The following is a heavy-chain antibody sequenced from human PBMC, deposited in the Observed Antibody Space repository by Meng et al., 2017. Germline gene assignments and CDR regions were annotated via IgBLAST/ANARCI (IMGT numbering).Heavy chain of an antibody. CDR2: INHSGST. V-gene: IGHV4-34*01. CDR1: GGSFSGYY. Sequence: GSLRLSCAVYGGSFSGYYWSWIRQPPGKGLEWIGEINHSGSTNYNPSLKSRVTISVDTSKNQFSLKLSSVTAADTAVYYCARGSMVRGVIPIYWGQGTLVTVSS. CDR3: ARGSMVRGVIPIY. J-gene: IGHJ4*02. D-gene: IGHD3-10*01.